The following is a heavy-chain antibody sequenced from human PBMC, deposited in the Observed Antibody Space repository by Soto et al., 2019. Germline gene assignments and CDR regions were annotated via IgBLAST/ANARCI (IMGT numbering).Heavy chain of an antibody. V-gene: IGHV1-2*04. CDR2: INPNSGGT. Sequence: QVQLVQSGAEVKKPGASVKVSCKASGYTFTGYYMHWVRQAPGQGLEWMGWINPNSGGTNYAQKFQGWVNMTRDTSISTDYMELSRLRSDDTAVYYCARDKGRDDFWSGYTDAFDIWGQGTMVTVSS. D-gene: IGHD3-3*01. J-gene: IGHJ3*02. CDR3: ARDKGRDDFWSGYTDAFDI. CDR1: GYTFTGYY.